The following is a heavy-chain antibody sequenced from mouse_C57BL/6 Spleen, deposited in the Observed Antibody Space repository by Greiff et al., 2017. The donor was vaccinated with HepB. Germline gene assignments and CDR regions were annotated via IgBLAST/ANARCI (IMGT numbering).Heavy chain of an antibody. V-gene: IGHV1-82*01. CDR1: GYAFSSSW. D-gene: IGHD1-2*01. J-gene: IGHJ2*01. CDR2: IYPGDGDT. Sequence: VKLQQSGPELVKPGASVKISCKASGYAFSSSWMNWVKQRPGKGLEWIGRIYPGDGDTNYNGKFKGKATLTADKSSSTAYMQLSSLTSEDSAVYFCARGEITTAPFDDWGQGTTLTVSS. CDR3: ARGEITTAPFDD.